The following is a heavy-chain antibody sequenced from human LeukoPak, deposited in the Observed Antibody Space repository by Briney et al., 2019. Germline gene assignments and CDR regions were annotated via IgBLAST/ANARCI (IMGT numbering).Heavy chain of an antibody. Sequence: PGGSLRLSCVASGFTFSRYWMTWVRQAPGKGLEWVAKINQDGREKYYVDSVKGRLTISRDNAKNSLYLQMNSLTAEDTAVYYCARDGFAVAEDYWGQGTLVTVSS. CDR2: INQDGREK. D-gene: IGHD6-19*01. J-gene: IGHJ4*02. CDR3: ARDGFAVAEDY. CDR1: GFTFSRYW. V-gene: IGHV3-7*04.